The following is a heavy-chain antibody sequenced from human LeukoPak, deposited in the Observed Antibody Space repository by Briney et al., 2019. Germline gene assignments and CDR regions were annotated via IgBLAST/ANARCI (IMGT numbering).Heavy chain of an antibody. J-gene: IGHJ4*02. CDR2: IYYSGST. D-gene: IGHD3-22*01. CDR1: GGSISRYY. Sequence: SETLSLTCTVSGGSISRYYWSWIRQPPGKGLEWIGYIYYSGSTNYNPSLKSRVTISVDTSKNQFSLKLSSVTAADTAVYYCARSTSPNYYDSSGYRYYFDYWGQGTLVTVSS. CDR3: ARSTSPNYYDSSGYRYYFDY. V-gene: IGHV4-59*08.